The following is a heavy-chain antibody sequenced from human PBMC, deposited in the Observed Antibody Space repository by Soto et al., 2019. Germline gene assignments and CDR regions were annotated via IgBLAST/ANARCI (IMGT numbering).Heavy chain of an antibody. V-gene: IGHV4-34*01. CDR3: ARGSYSSPSQIDY. Sequence: TLSLTCDVDGGSFSGYYWSWIRQPPGKGLEWIGETNHYGSSNYNPSLKSRITISVDTSKTQFSLKLSSVTAADTAVYYCARGSYSSPSQIDYWGQGTLVTVSS. D-gene: IGHD6-6*01. J-gene: IGHJ4*02. CDR2: TNHYGSS. CDR1: GGSFSGYY.